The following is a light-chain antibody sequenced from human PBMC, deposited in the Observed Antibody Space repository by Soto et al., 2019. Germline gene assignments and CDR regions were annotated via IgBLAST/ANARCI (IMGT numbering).Light chain of an antibody. CDR1: SSNIGNNY. V-gene: IGLV1-51*01. CDR3: GTWDSSLSAVV. J-gene: IGLJ2*01. Sequence: QSVLTQPPSVSAAPGQKVTISCSGSSSNIGNNYVSWYQQLPGTAPKLLIYDNNKRPSGIPDRFSGSKSGTSATLGITGLQPADEADYYCGTWDSSLSAVVFGGGTKLTVL. CDR2: DNN.